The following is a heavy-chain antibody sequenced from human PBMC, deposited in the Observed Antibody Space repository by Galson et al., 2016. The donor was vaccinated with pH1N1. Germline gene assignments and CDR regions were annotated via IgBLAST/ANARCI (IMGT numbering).Heavy chain of an antibody. CDR3: VRDRAFYYDSSGYDYAFDI. Sequence: SLRLSCAASGFTFEDFALHWVRHGPGKGLEWVSGISWNRGSIDYEESVKGRVTNPRDKGKNSLYLQIDRQRAEDTALYYCVRDRAFYYDSSGYDYAFDIWGQGTMVTVAS. J-gene: IGHJ3*02. CDR2: ISWNRGSI. D-gene: IGHD3-22*01. CDR1: GFTFEDFA. V-gene: IGHV3-9*01.